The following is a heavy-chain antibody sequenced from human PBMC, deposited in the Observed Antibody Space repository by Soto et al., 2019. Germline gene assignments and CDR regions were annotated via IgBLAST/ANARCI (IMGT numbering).Heavy chain of an antibody. J-gene: IGHJ5*02. CDR2: IYYSGST. CDR3: ASHAKYSRSWFPHNWFDP. Sequence: SETLSLTCTVSGGSISSSSYYWGWIRQPPGKGLEWIGSIYYSGSTYYNPSLKSRVTISVDTSKNQFSLKLSSVTAADTAVYYCASHAKYSRSWFPHNWFDPWGQGTLVTVSS. V-gene: IGHV4-39*01. CDR1: GGSISSSSYY. D-gene: IGHD6-13*01.